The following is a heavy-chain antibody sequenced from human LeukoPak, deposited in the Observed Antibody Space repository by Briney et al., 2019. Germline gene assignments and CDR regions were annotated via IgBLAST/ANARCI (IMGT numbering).Heavy chain of an antibody. D-gene: IGHD3-22*01. Sequence: GGSLRLSCAASGFTFSSYSTNWVRQAPGKGLEWVSSISSSSSYIYYADSVKGRFTISRDNAKNSLYLQMNSLRAEDTAVYYCARDPWGYYDSSGYYPWGQGTLVTVSS. J-gene: IGHJ5*02. CDR3: ARDPWGYYDSSGYYP. CDR1: GFTFSSYS. V-gene: IGHV3-21*01. CDR2: ISSSSSYI.